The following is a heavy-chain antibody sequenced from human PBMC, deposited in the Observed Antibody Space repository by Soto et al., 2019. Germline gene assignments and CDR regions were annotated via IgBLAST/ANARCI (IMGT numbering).Heavy chain of an antibody. D-gene: IGHD6-6*01. CDR1: RYTFSNEG. V-gene: IGHV1-18*01. J-gene: IGHJ6*03. CDR3: ARVRQLVGYFYSFMEV. CDR2: SGAYSGGT. Sequence: ASVKVSCKAPRYTFSNEGITWVSRERRKGLEGMGVSGAYSGGTHDTQRLQGRVTMPTDTSTSTAYMELSGLRSADPAIYYCARVRQLVGYFYSFMEVWGKGTTVTVSS.